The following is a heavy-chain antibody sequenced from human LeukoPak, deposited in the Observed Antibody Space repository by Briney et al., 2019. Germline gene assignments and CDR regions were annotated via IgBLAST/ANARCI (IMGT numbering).Heavy chain of an antibody. Sequence: GGSLRLSCAASGFTFSSYSMNRVRQAPGKGLEWVSSISSSSSYIYYADSVKGRFTISRDNSKNTLYLQMNSLRAEDTAVYYCAKALTTTERIFDYWGQGTLITVSS. CDR2: ISSSSSYI. V-gene: IGHV3-21*04. CDR1: GFTFSSYS. D-gene: IGHD4-17*01. CDR3: AKALTTTERIFDY. J-gene: IGHJ4*02.